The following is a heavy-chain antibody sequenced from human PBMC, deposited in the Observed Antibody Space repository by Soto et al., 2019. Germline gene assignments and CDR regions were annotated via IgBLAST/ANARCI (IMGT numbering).Heavy chain of an antibody. J-gene: IGHJ5*02. D-gene: IGHD2-2*02. CDR1: GFTFSDYY. CDR2: ISSSSSYT. CDR3: ARFYQLLYGSNWFDP. V-gene: IGHV3-11*06. Sequence: PGGSLRLSCAASGFTFSDYYMSWIRQAPGKGLEWVSYISSSSSYTNYADSVKGRFTISRDNAKNSLYLQMNSLRAEDTAVYYCARFYQLLYGSNWFDPWGQGTLVTVSS.